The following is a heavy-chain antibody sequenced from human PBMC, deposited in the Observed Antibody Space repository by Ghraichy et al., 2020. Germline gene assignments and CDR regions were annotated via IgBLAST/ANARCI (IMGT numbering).Heavy chain of an antibody. CDR1: GFTFSTYA. D-gene: IGHD2-21*02. CDR2: ISVSGGST. Sequence: LSLTCAASGFTFSTYAMSWVRQAPGKGLEWVSSISVSGGSTYYADSVKGRFTISRDNSKNTVYLQMNSLRAEDTAVYYCTAGSQIYNYAFDIWGQGTMVTVSS. V-gene: IGHV3-23*01. J-gene: IGHJ3*02. CDR3: TAGSQIYNYAFDI.